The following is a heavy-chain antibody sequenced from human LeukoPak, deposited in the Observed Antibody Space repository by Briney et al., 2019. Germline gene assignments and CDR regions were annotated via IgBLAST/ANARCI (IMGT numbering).Heavy chain of an antibody. J-gene: IGHJ4*02. CDR2: IWYDGTNK. CDR3: ARGDSRSYEVYFDY. CDR1: GFTFSSYG. Sequence: VGSLRLSCAASGFTFSSYGMHWVRQAPGKGLQWASAIWYDGTNKYYADSVKGRFTISRDNSKNTLYLQMNSLRAEDTAVYYCARGDSRSYEVYFDYWGQGKLVTVSS. V-gene: IGHV3-33*01. D-gene: IGHD6-13*01.